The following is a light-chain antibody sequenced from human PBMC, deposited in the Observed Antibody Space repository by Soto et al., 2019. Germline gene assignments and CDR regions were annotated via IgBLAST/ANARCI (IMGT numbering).Light chain of an antibody. V-gene: IGLV1-40*01. CDR3: QSYDSSLSAHV. Sequence: QSVLTQPPSVSGAPGQRVTISCTGSSSNVGAGYDVHWYLQIPGTAPKILIYGNSNRPSGVPDRFSGSKSGTSASLAITGLQAEDEADYYCQSYDSSLSAHVFGTGTKVTVL. J-gene: IGLJ1*01. CDR2: GNS. CDR1: SSNVGAGYD.